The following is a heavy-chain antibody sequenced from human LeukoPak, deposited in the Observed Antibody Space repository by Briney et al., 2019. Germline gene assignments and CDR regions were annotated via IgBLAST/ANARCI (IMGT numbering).Heavy chain of an antibody. V-gene: IGHV3-66*01. J-gene: IGHJ4*02. CDR2: IYSGGST. CDR1: GFTVSSNY. Sequence: GGSLRLSCAASGFTVSSNYMSWVRQAPGKGLEWVSVIYSGGSTYYADSVKGRFTISRDNAKDTLYLQMNSLRAEDTAVYYCASSGSYSYYFDYWGQGTLVTVSS. D-gene: IGHD1-26*01. CDR3: ASSGSYSYYFDY.